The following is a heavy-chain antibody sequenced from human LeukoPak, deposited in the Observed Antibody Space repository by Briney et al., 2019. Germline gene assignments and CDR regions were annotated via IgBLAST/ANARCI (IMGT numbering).Heavy chain of an antibody. CDR1: GFTFSSYF. Sequence: GGSLRLSCAASGFTFSSYFMSWVRQAPGKGLEWVANIKQDGSEKYYVDSVKGRFTISRDNADNSLYLQINSLRVEDTAVYYCARSGSYYRYFEYWGQGTLVTVSS. D-gene: IGHD1-26*01. V-gene: IGHV3-7*01. J-gene: IGHJ4*02. CDR3: ARSGSYYRYFEY. CDR2: IKQDGSEK.